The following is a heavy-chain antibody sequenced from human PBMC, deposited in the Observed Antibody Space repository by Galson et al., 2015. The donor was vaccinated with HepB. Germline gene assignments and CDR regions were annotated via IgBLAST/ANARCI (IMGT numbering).Heavy chain of an antibody. J-gene: IGHJ4*02. Sequence: SLRLSCATSGFSFGDYSVSWFRQAPGRGLEWVGFIRSEFFGGTTEHAASVKGRFTISRDDSKGIAYLQMNSLKSEDTAVYYCAREIELATTLLPFDYWGQGTLVTVSS. D-gene: IGHD5-24*01. CDR1: GFSFGDYS. CDR2: IRSEFFGGTT. V-gene: IGHV3-49*03. CDR3: AREIELATTLLPFDY.